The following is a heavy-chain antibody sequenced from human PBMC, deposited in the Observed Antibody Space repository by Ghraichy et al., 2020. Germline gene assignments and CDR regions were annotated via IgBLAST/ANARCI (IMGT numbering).Heavy chain of an antibody. CDR3: AKNGGYCSGGSCYSGWFDP. CDR2: ITGSGGST. J-gene: IGHJ5*02. D-gene: IGHD2-15*01. V-gene: IGHV3-23*01. Sequence: GGSLRLSCAASGFTFSIYAMTWVRQAPGKGLEWVSSITGSGGSTYYADSVKGRFTISRDNSKNTLYLQMNSLRAEDTAVYYCAKNGGYCSGGSCYSGWFDPWGQGTLVTVSS. CDR1: GFTFSIYA.